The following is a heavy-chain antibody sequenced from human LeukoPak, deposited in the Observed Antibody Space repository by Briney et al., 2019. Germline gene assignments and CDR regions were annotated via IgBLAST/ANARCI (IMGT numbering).Heavy chain of an antibody. Sequence: ASVKVSCKASGYTFSDYYMHWVRQAPGQGLKWMGWLNPNNGGTNYAQKFQGRVTMTRDTSITKAYMDLSRLTSDDTAVYFCTRGASKWEPLSPFDYWGQGTLVTVSS. J-gene: IGHJ4*02. V-gene: IGHV1-2*02. CDR3: TRGASKWEPLSPFDY. CDR1: GYTFSDYY. D-gene: IGHD1-26*01. CDR2: LNPNNGGT.